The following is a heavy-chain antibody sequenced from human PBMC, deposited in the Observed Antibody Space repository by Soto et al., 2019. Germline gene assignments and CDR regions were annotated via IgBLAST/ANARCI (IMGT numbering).Heavy chain of an antibody. J-gene: IGHJ5*02. CDR2: MYSSGNT. D-gene: IGHD3-22*01. V-gene: IGHV4-39*01. Sequence: PSETLSLTCTVSAGSISRSNYYWGWIRQPPGKGLEWIGSMYSSGNTYYNQSLKSRVTISVDTSKNQFSLKLTSVTAADTAVYYCARQPYDSSGYYYGAWGQGTPVTVSS. CDR1: AGSISRSNYY. CDR3: ARQPYDSSGYYYGA.